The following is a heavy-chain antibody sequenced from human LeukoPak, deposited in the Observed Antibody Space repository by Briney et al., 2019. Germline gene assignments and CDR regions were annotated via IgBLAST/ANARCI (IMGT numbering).Heavy chain of an antibody. CDR3: ARDYSGNYYKGFDY. CDR2: VKEDVNEK. V-gene: IGHV3-7*01. J-gene: IGHJ4*02. Sequence: SGGSLRLSCEASGFTFSNYWMSWVRQAPGKGPEWVASVKEDVNEKDYVDSVKGRFTISRDNSKNTLYLQMNSLRAEDTAVYYCARDYSGNYYKGFDYWGQGTLVTVSS. CDR1: GFTFSNYW. D-gene: IGHD1-26*01.